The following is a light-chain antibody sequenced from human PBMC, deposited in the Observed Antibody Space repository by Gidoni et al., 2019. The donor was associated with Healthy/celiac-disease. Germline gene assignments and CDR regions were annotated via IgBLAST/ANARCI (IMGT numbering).Light chain of an antibody. CDR1: QSISSY. Sequence: DIQTTQSPSSLSASVGDRVTITCRASQSISSYLNWYPQKPGKAPKLLIYAASSLQSGVPSRFSGSGSGTDFTLTISSLQTEDVATYYCQQSYSTPLTFGGGTKVEIK. CDR2: AAS. V-gene: IGKV1-39*01. J-gene: IGKJ4*01. CDR3: QQSYSTPLT.